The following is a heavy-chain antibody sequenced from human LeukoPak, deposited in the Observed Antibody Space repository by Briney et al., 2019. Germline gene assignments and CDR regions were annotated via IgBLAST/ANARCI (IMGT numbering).Heavy chain of an antibody. CDR3: ARLRFGKIGSYYFEY. D-gene: IGHD3-10*01. Sequence: GGSLRLSCAASGFSFSSYDMNWVRQAPGKGLEWVSSISPISTYMFYADSLKGRFTISRDNAKNSVYLEMNSLRAEDTAVYYCARLRFGKIGSYYFEYWGQGTLVIVSS. J-gene: IGHJ4*02. V-gene: IGHV3-21*01. CDR2: ISPISTYM. CDR1: GFSFSSYD.